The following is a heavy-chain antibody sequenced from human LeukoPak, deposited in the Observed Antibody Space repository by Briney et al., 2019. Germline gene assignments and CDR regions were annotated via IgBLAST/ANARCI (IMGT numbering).Heavy chain of an antibody. CDR3: AKEGRRSGWYHSRHHDAFDI. J-gene: IGHJ3*02. V-gene: IGHV3-23*01. Sequence: PGGSLRLSCAASGFTFSSYAMSWVRQAPGKGLEWVSAISGSGGSTYYADSVKGRFTISRDNSKNTLYLQMNSLRAEDTAVYYCAKEGRRSGWYHSRHHDAFDIWGQGTMVTVSS. CDR1: GFTFSSYA. D-gene: IGHD6-19*01. CDR2: ISGSGGST.